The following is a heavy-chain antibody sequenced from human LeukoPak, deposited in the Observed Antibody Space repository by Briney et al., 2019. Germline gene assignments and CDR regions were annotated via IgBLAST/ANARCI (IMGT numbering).Heavy chain of an antibody. J-gene: IGHJ4*02. D-gene: IGHD3-22*01. CDR2: MNPNSGNT. V-gene: IGHV1-8*01. Sequence: ASVKVSCKASGYTFTSYDINWVRQATGQGLEWMGWMNPNSGNTGYAQKFQGRVTITRNTSISTAYMELSSLRSEDTAVYHCARELRDSSGYYRSFGFDYWGQGTLVTVSS. CDR1: GYTFTSYD. CDR3: ARELRDSSGYYRSFGFDY.